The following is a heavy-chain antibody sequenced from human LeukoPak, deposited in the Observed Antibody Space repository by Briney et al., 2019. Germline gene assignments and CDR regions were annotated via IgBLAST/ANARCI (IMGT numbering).Heavy chain of an antibody. Sequence: GGSLRLSCAASGFTFSSHAMSWVRQAPGKGLEWVSAISDRGDNKQYTDSVKGRLTISRDNSKNTLYLQMNSLRAEDTAVYYCARETYDFWRYYYYYGMDVWGQGTTVTVSS. D-gene: IGHD3-3*01. CDR3: ARETYDFWRYYYYYGMDV. V-gene: IGHV3-23*01. CDR1: GFTFSSHA. J-gene: IGHJ6*02. CDR2: ISDRGDNK.